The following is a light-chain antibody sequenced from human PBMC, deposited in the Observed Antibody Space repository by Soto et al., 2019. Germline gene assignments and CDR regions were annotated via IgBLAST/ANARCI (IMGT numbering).Light chain of an antibody. J-gene: IGKJ5*01. V-gene: IGKV1-39*01. CDR2: AAS. CDR1: QSISSY. Sequence: DIQLTQSPSSLSTSLADSVTTTWRASQSISSYLNWYKQKPGKAPKFVSYAASSLQSGVPSRFSGSGSGTDFTLTISSLKPEDFETYYCQQTYSTPITFGQGTRLEI. CDR3: QQTYSTPIT.